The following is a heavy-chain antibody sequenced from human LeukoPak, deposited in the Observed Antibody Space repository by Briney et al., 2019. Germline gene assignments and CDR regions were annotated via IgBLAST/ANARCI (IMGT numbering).Heavy chain of an antibody. CDR3: ARDLARAAAGAGYMDV. J-gene: IGHJ6*03. Sequence: GGSLRLSCAASGFTVSSNYMSWVRQAPGKGLEWVSVIYSGGSTYYADSVKGRFTISRDNSKNTLYLQMNSLRADDTAVYYCARDLARAAAGAGYMDVWGKGTTVTVSS. V-gene: IGHV3-53*01. D-gene: IGHD6-13*01. CDR2: IYSGGST. CDR1: GFTVSSNY.